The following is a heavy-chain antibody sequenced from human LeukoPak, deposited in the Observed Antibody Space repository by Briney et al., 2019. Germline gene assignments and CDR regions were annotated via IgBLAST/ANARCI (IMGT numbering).Heavy chain of an antibody. V-gene: IGHV3-21*01. Sequence: GGSLRLSCAASGFTFSSYSMNWVRQAPGKGLEWVSSISSSSSYIYYADSVKGRFTISRDNAKNSLYLQMNSLRAEDTAVYYCAEGYSGSYYYFDYWGQGTLVTVSS. CDR2: ISSSSSYI. CDR3: AEGYSGSYYYFDY. CDR1: GFTFSSYS. J-gene: IGHJ4*02. D-gene: IGHD1-26*01.